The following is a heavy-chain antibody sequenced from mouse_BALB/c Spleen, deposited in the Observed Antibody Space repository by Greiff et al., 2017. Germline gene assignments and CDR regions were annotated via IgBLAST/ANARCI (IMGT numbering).Heavy chain of an antibody. CDR2: IYPSDSYT. V-gene: IGHV1-69*02. Sequence: QVHVKQPGAELVRPGASVKLSCKASGYTFTSYWINWVKQRPGQGLEWIGNIYPSDSYTNCNQKFKDKATLTVDKSSSTAYMQLSSPTSEDSAVYYCTREIYYGSPGAMDYWGQGTSVTVSS. CDR1: GYTFTSYW. J-gene: IGHJ4*01. CDR3: TREIYYGSPGAMDY. D-gene: IGHD2-2*01.